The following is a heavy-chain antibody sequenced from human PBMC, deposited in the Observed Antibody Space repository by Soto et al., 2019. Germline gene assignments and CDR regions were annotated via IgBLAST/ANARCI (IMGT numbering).Heavy chain of an antibody. D-gene: IGHD3-10*01. V-gene: IGHV4-31*03. CDR3: ARGYGSGSPDAFDI. CDR2: IYYSGST. J-gene: IGHJ3*02. CDR1: GGSISSGGYY. Sequence: SETLSLTCTVSGGSISSGGYYWSWIRQHPGKGLEWIGYIYYSGSTYYNPSLKSRVTIPVDTSKNQFSLKLSSVTAADTAVYYCARGYGSGSPDAFDIWGQGTMVTVSS.